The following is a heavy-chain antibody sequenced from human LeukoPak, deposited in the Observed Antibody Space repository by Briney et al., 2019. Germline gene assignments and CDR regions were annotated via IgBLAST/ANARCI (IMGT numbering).Heavy chain of an antibody. Sequence: SETLSLTCTVSGGSITSGGYYWSWIRQHPGRGLEWIWYIYYSGRTYYNPSLKSRVTISVDTSKNQISLKLSSVTAAGTAVYYCARVHCSGGSCYWFDPWGQGTLVTASS. CDR2: IYYSGRT. J-gene: IGHJ5*02. CDR1: GGSITSGGYY. V-gene: IGHV4-31*03. CDR3: ARVHCSGGSCYWFDP. D-gene: IGHD2-15*01.